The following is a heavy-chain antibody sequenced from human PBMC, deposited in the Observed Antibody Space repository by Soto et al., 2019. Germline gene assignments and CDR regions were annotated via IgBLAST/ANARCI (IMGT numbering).Heavy chain of an antibody. CDR1: GYTFTSYA. V-gene: IGHV1-3*01. CDR3: ARTSGYSLYDY. D-gene: IGHD3-3*01. CDR2: INAGNGNT. Sequence: QVQLVQSGAEVKKPGASVKVSCKASGYTFTSYAMHWVRQAPGQRLEGMGWINAGNGNTKYSQKFQGTVTITRDTSARTAYLALSRLSSAATAVYYCARTSGYSLYDYWGQGPLVTVSS. J-gene: IGHJ4*02.